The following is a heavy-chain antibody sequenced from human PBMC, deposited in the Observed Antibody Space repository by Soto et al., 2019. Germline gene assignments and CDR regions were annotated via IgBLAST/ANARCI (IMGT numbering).Heavy chain of an antibody. Sequence: PGESLKISWKGSGYSFTSYWIGWARQMPGKGLEWMRIIYPGDSDTRYSPSFQGEVTISADKSISTAYLQWSSLKASYTAMYYCVRHGDYDILTEQHHSFDYWGQGTRVTVSS. CDR2: IYPGDSDT. CDR3: VRHGDYDILTEQHHSFDY. D-gene: IGHD3-9*01. J-gene: IGHJ4*02. V-gene: IGHV5-51*01. CDR1: GYSFTSYW.